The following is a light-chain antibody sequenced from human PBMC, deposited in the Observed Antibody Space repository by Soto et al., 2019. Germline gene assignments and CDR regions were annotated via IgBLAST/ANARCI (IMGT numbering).Light chain of an antibody. CDR2: DAS. CDR3: QQYSGYSGT. J-gene: IGKJ2*01. Sequence: DIQMTQSPSTLSASVGDRVTITCRASQSINSWLAWYQQIPGKAPTLLIYDASSLESGVPSRFSGSGSGTEFTLTISSLQPDDFATYYCQQYSGYSGTFGQGTKLEIK. V-gene: IGKV1-5*01. CDR1: QSINSW.